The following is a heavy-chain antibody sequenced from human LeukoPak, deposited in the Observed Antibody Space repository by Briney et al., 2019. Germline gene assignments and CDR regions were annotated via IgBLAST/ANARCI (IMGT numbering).Heavy chain of an antibody. D-gene: IGHD5-18*01. V-gene: IGHV4-38-2*02. CDR1: GYSISSGYY. Sequence: SETLSLTCTVSGYSISSGYYWGWIRQPPGKGLEWIGSIYHSGSTYYNPSLKSRVTISVDTPKNQFSLKLSSVTAADTAVYYCARVQADTAMGYYYYYMDVWGKGTTVTVSS. J-gene: IGHJ6*03. CDR3: ARVQADTAMGYYYYYMDV. CDR2: IYHSGST.